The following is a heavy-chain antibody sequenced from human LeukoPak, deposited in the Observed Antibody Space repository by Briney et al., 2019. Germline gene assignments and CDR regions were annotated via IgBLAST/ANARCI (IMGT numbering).Heavy chain of an antibody. Sequence: SETLSLTCTVSGYSLSSGYYWGWIRPPPGKGLEWIGTFYHSGRTYYNPSLKSRVTISVDTSKNQFSLKLSSVTAADTAVYYCASPAMAFIDQGRYNYYYYMDVWGKGTTVTVSS. D-gene: IGHD5-18*01. CDR2: FYHSGRT. J-gene: IGHJ6*03. CDR1: GYSLSSGYY. V-gene: IGHV4-38-2*02. CDR3: ASPAMAFIDQGRYNYYYYMDV.